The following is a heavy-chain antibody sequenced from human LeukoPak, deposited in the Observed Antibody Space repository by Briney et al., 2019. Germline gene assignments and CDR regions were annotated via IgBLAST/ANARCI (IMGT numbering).Heavy chain of an antibody. V-gene: IGHV4-34*01. D-gene: IGHD6-19*01. CDR3: ARAHDFIAVAGNAYFQH. CDR1: GGSFRGYY. CDR2: INQRGST. J-gene: IGHJ1*01. Sequence: PSETLSLTCAVYGGSFRGYYGSGIRQPPGKGREGIGEINQRGSTNYNPSLKSRVTRSVDTSKNQFSLKLSSVTAADTAVYYCARAHDFIAVAGNAYFQHWGQGTLVTVSS.